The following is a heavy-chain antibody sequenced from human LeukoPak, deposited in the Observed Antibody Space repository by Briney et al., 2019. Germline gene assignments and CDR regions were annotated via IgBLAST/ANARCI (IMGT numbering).Heavy chain of an antibody. CDR2: INPDGTVT. Sequence: GSLRLSCAASGFTFSSYWMHWVRQAPGKGLVWVSPINPDGTVTTYADSVKGRFTISRDNAKNTLYLQMNSLRVEDTAVYYCVRDSPSGFFDLWGRGTLVTVSP. V-gene: IGHV3-74*01. CDR3: VRDSPSGFFDL. J-gene: IGHJ2*01. D-gene: IGHD6-19*01. CDR1: GFTFSSYW.